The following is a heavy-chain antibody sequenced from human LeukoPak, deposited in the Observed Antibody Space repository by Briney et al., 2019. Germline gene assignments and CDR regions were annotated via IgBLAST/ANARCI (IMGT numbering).Heavy chain of an antibody. D-gene: IGHD5-24*01. Sequence: GESLQISCNGSAYSFTTYWIGWVGQMPGKGLEWMGFIYLGDSDTRYSPSFQGQVTISADKSISTAYLQWSSLKASDTDMYYCARRWARAFDIWGQGTMVTVSS. CDR1: AYSFTTYW. CDR3: ARRWARAFDI. J-gene: IGHJ3*02. V-gene: IGHV5-51*01. CDR2: IYLGDSDT.